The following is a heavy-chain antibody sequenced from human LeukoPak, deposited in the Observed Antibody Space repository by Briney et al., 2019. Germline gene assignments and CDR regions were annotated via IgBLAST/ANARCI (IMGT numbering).Heavy chain of an antibody. CDR1: GYTFTGYY. V-gene: IGHV1-2*04. CDR2: INPNSGGT. D-gene: IGHD2-15*01. CDR3: ARAVPRCSGGSCYSYYYYGMDV. J-gene: IGHJ6*02. Sequence: GASVKVSCKASGYTFTGYYMHWVRQAPGQGLEWMGWINPNSGGTNYAQKFQGWVTMTRDTSISTAYMELSRLRSDDTAVYYCARAVPRCSGGSCYSYYYYGMDVWGQGTTVTVSS.